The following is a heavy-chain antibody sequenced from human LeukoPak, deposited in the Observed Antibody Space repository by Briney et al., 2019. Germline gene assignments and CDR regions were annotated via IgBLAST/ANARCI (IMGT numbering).Heavy chain of an antibody. V-gene: IGHV1-18*01. CDR2: ISAYNGNT. CDR3: ARDPADRYYDFWSGYAKGGSFDY. Sequence: ASVKVSCKASGYTFTSYGISWVRQAPGQGLEWMGWISAYNGNTNYAQKLQGRVTMTTDTSTSTAYMELRSPRSDDTAVYYCARDPADRYYDFWSGYAKGGSFDYWGQGTLVTVSS. D-gene: IGHD3-3*01. CDR1: GYTFTSYG. J-gene: IGHJ4*02.